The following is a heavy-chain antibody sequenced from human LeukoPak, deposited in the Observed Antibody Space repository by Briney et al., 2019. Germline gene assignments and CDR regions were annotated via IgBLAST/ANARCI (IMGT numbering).Heavy chain of an antibody. CDR1: GFTFNTYA. V-gene: IGHV3-23*01. D-gene: IGHD4-17*01. Sequence: GGSLRLSCAASGFTFNTYAINWVRQAPGKGLEWVSAISDSGGNTYYADSVKGRFTISRDNSKNTVYLQLSSLRAEDTAIYYCARAPGEKAANASFDYGGQGTLVTVST. CDR2: ISDSGGNT. J-gene: IGHJ4*02. CDR3: ARAPGEKAANASFDY.